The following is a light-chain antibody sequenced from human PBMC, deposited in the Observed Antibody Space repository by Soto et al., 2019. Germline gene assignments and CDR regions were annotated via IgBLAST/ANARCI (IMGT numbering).Light chain of an antibody. J-gene: IGKJ1*01. CDR3: QQYNSYSPT. CDR2: KAS. Sequence: DIQMTQSPSTLSASVGDRVTITCRASQSISSWLAWYKQKPGKAPKLLIYKASSLESGVPSRFRGSGSGTEFTLTISSLQPDDFETYYCQQYNSYSPTFGQGTKVDIK. V-gene: IGKV1-5*03. CDR1: QSISSW.